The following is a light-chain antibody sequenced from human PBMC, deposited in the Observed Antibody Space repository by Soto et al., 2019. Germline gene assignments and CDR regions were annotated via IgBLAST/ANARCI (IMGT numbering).Light chain of an antibody. CDR1: QSISSY. CDR2: AAS. CDR3: QQYYSYPQAT. Sequence: DIQMTQSPSSLSASVGDRVTITCRASQSISSYLNWYQQKPGKAPKLLIYAASSLQSGVPSRFSGSGSGTDFTLTISSLQSEDFATYYCQQYYSYPQATFGPGTKVDIK. V-gene: IGKV1-39*01. J-gene: IGKJ3*01.